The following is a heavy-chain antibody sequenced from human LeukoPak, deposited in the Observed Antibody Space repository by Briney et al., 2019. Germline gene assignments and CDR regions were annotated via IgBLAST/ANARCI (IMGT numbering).Heavy chain of an antibody. V-gene: IGHV1-69*02. CDR3: ARGKRGAGDAFDI. D-gene: IGHD4-17*01. J-gene: IGHJ3*02. CDR2: IIPILGIA. CDR1: GGTFSSYT. Sequence: SSVKVSCKASGGTFSSYTISWVRQAPGQGLEWMGRIIPILGIANYAQKFQGRVTITADKSTSTAYMELSSLRSEDTAVYYCARGKRGAGDAFDIWGQGTMVTVSS.